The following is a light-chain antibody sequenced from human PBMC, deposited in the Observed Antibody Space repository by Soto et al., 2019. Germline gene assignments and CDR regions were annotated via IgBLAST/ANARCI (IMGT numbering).Light chain of an antibody. V-gene: IGLV1-40*01. CDR3: QSYDSSLRVSV. CDR2: GNS. CDR1: SSNIGAGYD. Sequence: QSVLTQPPSVSGAPGQRVTISCTGSSSNIGAGYDVHWYQQLPGTAPKLLIYGNSNRPSGVPDRFSGSKSGTSASLAITGRHDEDEADYYCQSYDSSLRVSVFGGGTKVTVL. J-gene: IGLJ3*02.